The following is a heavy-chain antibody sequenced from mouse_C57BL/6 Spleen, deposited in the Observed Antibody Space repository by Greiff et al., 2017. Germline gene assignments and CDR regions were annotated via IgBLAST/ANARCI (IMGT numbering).Heavy chain of an antibody. CDR3: AIAYYSNYVGFDY. V-gene: IGHV1-7*01. CDR2: INPSSGYT. Sequence: QVQLQQSGAELAKPGASVKLSCKASGYTFTSYWMHWVKQRPGQGLEWIGYINPSSGYTKYNQKFKDKATLTADKSSSTAYMQLSSLTYEDSAVYYCAIAYYSNYVGFDYWGQGTTLTVSS. J-gene: IGHJ2*01. CDR1: GYTFTSYW. D-gene: IGHD2-5*01.